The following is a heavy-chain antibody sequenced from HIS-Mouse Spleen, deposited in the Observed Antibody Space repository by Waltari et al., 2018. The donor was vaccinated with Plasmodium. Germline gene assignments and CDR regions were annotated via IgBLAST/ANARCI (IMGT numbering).Heavy chain of an antibody. CDR2: IKQDGSEK. D-gene: IGHD6-13*01. V-gene: IGHV3-7*01. CDR1: GFTFRRYW. CDR3: ASSWYWYFDL. J-gene: IGHJ2*01. Sequence: EVQLVESGGGLVQPGGSLRLSCAASGFTFRRYWMSWVRQAPGKGLEWVANIKQDGSEKYYVDSVKGRFTISRDTAKNSLYLQMNSLRAEDTAVYYCASSWYWYFDLWGRGTLVTVSS.